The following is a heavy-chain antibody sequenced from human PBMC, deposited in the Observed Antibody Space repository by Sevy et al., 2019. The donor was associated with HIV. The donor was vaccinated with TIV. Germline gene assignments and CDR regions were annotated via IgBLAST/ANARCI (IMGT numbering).Heavy chain of an antibody. V-gene: IGHV3-30*02. CDR3: TSVLFDY. J-gene: IGHJ4*02. Sequence: GGSLRLSCAASGFTLSYYGMHWVRQAPGKGLEWVTFIKDDGSKRFYADSVKGRFTVSRDNSKNTMSLQRNSLRAEDTAVYYCTSVLFDYWGQGALVTVSS. CDR1: GFTLSYYG. D-gene: IGHD3-10*01. CDR2: IKDDGSKR.